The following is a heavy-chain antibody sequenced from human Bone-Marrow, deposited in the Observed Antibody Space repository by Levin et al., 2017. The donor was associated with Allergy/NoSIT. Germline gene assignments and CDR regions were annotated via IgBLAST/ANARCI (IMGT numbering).Heavy chain of an antibody. CDR1: GYTFTGYY. D-gene: IGHD5-12*01. J-gene: IGHJ4*02. CDR3: ASQTGGYSGYDHEYRFDY. CDR2: ITPNSGGT. V-gene: IGHV1-2*06. Sequence: ASVKVSCKASGYTFTGYYLHWVRQAPGQGLQWMGRITPNSGGTDYAQKFQGRVTLTWDTSISTAYMELSRLRSDDTAVYYCASQTGGYSGYDHEYRFDYWGQGTLITVSS.